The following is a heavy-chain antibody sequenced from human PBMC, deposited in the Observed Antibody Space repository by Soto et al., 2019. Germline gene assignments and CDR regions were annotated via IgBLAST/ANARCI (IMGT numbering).Heavy chain of an antibody. Sequence: ASVKVSCKVSGYTLTELSMHWVRQAPGKGLEWMGGFDPEDGETIYAQKFQGRVTMTEDTSTDTAYMELSSLRSEDTAVYYCATESPFSERITSFGVATKGGYGMDVWGQGTTVTASS. CDR3: ATESPFSERITSFGVATKGGYGMDV. J-gene: IGHJ6*02. V-gene: IGHV1-24*01. CDR2: FDPEDGET. D-gene: IGHD3-3*01. CDR1: GYTLTELS.